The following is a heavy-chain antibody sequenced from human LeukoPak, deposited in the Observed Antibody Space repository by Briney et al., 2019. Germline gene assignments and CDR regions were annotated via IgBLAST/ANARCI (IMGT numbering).Heavy chain of an antibody. CDR2: ISYDGSNK. J-gene: IGHJ3*02. CDR3: AKVMVLWFDWGAFDI. D-gene: IGHD3-10*01. V-gene: IGHV3-30*18. CDR1: GFTFSSYG. Sequence: PGRSLRLSCAASGFTFSSYGMHWVRQAPGKGLGWVAVISYDGSNKYYADSVKGRFTISRDNSKNTLYLQMNSLRAEDTAVYYCAKVMVLWFDWGAFDIWGQGTMVTVSS.